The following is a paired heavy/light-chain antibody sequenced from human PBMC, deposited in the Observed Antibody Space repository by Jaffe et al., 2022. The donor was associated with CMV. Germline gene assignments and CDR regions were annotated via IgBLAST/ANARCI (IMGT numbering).Heavy chain of an antibody. V-gene: IGHV4-59*01. J-gene: IGHJ3*02. Sequence: QVQLRESGPGLVKPSETLSLTCTVSGGSINNYYWSWIRQPPGKGLEWIAYISDGGYTNYIPSLKSRATISVDKSKNQFSLKLTSLTAADTAVYYCARVLLERLLFDIWGQGTMVTVSS. CDR3: ARVLLERLLFDI. CDR2: ISDGGYT. CDR1: GGSINNYY. D-gene: IGHD1-1*01.
Light chain of an antibody. V-gene: IGLV1-44*01. Sequence: QSVLTQPPSASGTPGQRVTISCSGSSSNIGGNTVNWYQHLPRTAPKLLIYRNNQRPSGVPDRFSGSKSGTSASLAISGLQSEDEADYYCAVWDDSLNGPVFGGGTKLTVL. J-gene: IGLJ3*02. CDR2: RNN. CDR3: AVWDDSLNGPV. CDR1: SSNIGGNT.